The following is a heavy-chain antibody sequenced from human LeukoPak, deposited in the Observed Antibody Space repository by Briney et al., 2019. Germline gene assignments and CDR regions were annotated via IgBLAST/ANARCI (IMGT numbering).Heavy chain of an antibody. CDR2: ISGSGGST. CDR3: AKDRYYHSSGYYGIFDY. J-gene: IGHJ4*02. V-gene: IGHV3-23*01. Sequence: PGGSLRLSCAASGFTFSSYGMSWVRQAPGKGLEWASAISGSGGSTYYADSVKGRFTISRDNSKNTLYLQMNSLRAEDTAVYYCAKDRYYHSSGYYGIFDYWGQGTLVTVSS. CDR1: GFTFSSYG. D-gene: IGHD3-22*01.